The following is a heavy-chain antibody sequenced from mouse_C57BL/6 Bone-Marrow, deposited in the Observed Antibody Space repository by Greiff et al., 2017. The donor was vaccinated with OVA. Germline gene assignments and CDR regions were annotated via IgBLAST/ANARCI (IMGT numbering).Heavy chain of an antibody. Sequence: EVQLQQPGAELVRPGASVKLSCKASGFNIKDDYMHWVKERPEQGLEWIGWIDPENGDTEYASKFKGKATITADTSSKTVYLHLSSLTYEDTAVYYCTPYPYWGQGTPLSVSS. CDR1: GFNIKDDY. V-gene: IGHV14-4*01. J-gene: IGHJ2*01. CDR3: TPYPY. CDR2: IDPENGDT.